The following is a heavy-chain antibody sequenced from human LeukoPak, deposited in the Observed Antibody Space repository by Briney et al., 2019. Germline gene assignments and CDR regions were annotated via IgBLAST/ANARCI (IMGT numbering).Heavy chain of an antibody. CDR3: AKAYCGGDCYPGDY. Sequence: GGSLRLSCVVSGFTFDDYAMHWVRQAPGKGLEWVSLIGGDGTDTYYANSVKGRFTVSRDNSKKSLYLQMSSLRTGDTALYYCAKAYCGGDCYPGDYWGQGTLVTVSS. D-gene: IGHD2-21*02. V-gene: IGHV3-43*02. CDR2: IGGDGTDT. CDR1: GFTFDDYA. J-gene: IGHJ4*02.